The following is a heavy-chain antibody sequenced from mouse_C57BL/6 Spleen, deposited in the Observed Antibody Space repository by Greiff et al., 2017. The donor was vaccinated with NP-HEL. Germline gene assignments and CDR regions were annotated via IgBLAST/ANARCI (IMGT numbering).Heavy chain of an antibody. CDR2: FYPGSGSI. D-gene: IGHD2-4*01. CDR3: ARHEEGLRRPKYFDY. CDR1: GYTFTEYT. V-gene: IGHV1-62-2*01. Sequence: VKLVESGAELVKPGASVKLSCKASGYTFTEYTIHWVKQRSGQGLEWIGWFYPGSGSIKYNEKFKDKATLTAAKSSSPVYMELSRLTSEDSAVYCCARHEEGLRRPKYFDYWGQGTTLTVSS. J-gene: IGHJ2*01.